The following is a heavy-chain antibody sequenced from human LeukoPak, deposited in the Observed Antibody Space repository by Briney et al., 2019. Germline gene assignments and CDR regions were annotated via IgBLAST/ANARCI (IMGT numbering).Heavy chain of an antibody. V-gene: IGHV1-18*01. CDR3: ARVPNRGYSYGYNY. Sequence: ASVKVSCKASGYTFTSYGSSWVRQAPGQGLEWMGWISAYNGNTNYAQKLHGRVTMTTDTSMSTAYMELRSLRSDDTAVYYCARVPNRGYSYGYNYWGQGTLVTVSS. CDR2: ISAYNGNT. CDR1: GYTFTSYG. D-gene: IGHD5-18*01. J-gene: IGHJ4*02.